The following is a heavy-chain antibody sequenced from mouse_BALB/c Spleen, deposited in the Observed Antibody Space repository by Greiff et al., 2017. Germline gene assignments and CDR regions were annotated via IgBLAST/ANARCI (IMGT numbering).Heavy chain of an antibody. CDR3: TRDSNYSYAMDY. CDR1: GYTFTSYY. CDR2: INPSNGGT. D-gene: IGHD2-5*01. Sequence: QVQLQQPGAELVKPGASVKLSCKASGYTFTSYYMHWVKQRPGQGLEWIGGINPSNGGTNFNEKFKSKATLTVDKSSSTAYMQLSSLTSEDSAVYYCTRDSNYSYAMDYWGQGTSVTVSS. J-gene: IGHJ4*01. V-gene: IGHV1S81*02.